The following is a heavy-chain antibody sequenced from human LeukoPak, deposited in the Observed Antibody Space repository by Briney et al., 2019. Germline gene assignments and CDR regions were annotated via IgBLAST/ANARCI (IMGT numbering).Heavy chain of an antibody. CDR3: AKGQQLARLPDY. V-gene: IGHV3-23*01. D-gene: IGHD6-13*01. Sequence: PGGSLRLSCAASGFTFSSYAMSWVRQAPGKGLEWVSAISGSGGSTYYADSVKGRFTISRDNSKNTLYLQKNSLRAEDTAVYYCAKGQQLARLPDYWGQGTLVTVSS. CDR1: GFTFSSYA. CDR2: ISGSGGST. J-gene: IGHJ4*02.